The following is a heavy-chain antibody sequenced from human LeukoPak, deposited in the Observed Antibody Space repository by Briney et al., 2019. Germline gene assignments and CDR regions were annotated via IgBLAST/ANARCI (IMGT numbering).Heavy chain of an antibody. CDR2: INHSGST. J-gene: IGHJ4*02. CDR1: GGSFSGYY. Sequence: PSETLSLTCAVYGGSFSGYYWSWIRQPPRKGLEWIGEINHSGSTNYNPSLKSRVTMSVDTSKNQFSLKLSSVTAADTAVYYCAAREPYCSSTSCYWDYWGQGTLVTVSS. D-gene: IGHD2-2*01. V-gene: IGHV4-34*01. CDR3: AAREPYCSSTSCYWDY.